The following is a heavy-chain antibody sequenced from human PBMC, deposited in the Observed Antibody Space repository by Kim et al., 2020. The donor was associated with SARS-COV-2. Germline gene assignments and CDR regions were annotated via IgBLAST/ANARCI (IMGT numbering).Heavy chain of an antibody. V-gene: IGHV4-31*02. D-gene: IGHD1-26*01. CDR3: ARSYSVGSPYGMDV. Sequence: NPSLKSRVTISVDTSKNPFSLKLSSVTAADTAVYYCARSYSVGSPYGMDVWGQGTTVTVSS. J-gene: IGHJ6*02.